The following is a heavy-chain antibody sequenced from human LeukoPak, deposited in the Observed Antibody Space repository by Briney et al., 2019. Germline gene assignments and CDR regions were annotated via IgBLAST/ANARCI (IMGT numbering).Heavy chain of an antibody. CDR2: IYYSGST. V-gene: IGHV4-59*01. J-gene: IGHJ4*02. Sequence: SETLSLTCTVSGGSISSYYWSWIRQPPGKGLEWIGYIYYSGSTNYNPPLKSRVTISVDTSKNQFSLKLSSVTAADTAVYYCARGGGDGYSFDYWGQGTLVTVSS. D-gene: IGHD5-24*01. CDR1: GGSISSYY. CDR3: ARGGGDGYSFDY.